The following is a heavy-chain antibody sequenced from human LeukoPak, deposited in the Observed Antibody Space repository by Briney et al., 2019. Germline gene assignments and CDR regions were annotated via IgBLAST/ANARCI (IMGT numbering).Heavy chain of an antibody. J-gene: IGHJ6*03. CDR1: GGSINNFY. D-gene: IGHD3-10*01. Sequence: SETLSLTCTFSGGSINNFYWSWIRQPAGKGLEWIERIHASENTNYNPSLKSRVTMSVDTSKNHFSLKLSSVTAADTAVYYCARGSNYYGSGSAYYYYMDVWGKGTTVTVSS. CDR3: ARGSNYYGSGSAYYYYMDV. V-gene: IGHV4-4*07. CDR2: IHASENT.